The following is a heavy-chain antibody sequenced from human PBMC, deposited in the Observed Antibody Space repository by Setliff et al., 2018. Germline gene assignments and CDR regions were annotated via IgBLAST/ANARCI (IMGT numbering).Heavy chain of an antibody. CDR1: GYILSSYG. CDR2: ISPYNGHT. Sequence: ASVKVSCKTSGYILSSYGVSWVRQAPGQGLDWMGWISPYNGHTNSAQSLQGRVTMTTDTSTSTAYMELSSLRSEDTAVYYCAGSVGGAPYYYGLDVWGQGTTVTVSS. D-gene: IGHD2-15*01. V-gene: IGHV1-18*01. CDR3: AGSVGGAPYYYGLDV. J-gene: IGHJ6*02.